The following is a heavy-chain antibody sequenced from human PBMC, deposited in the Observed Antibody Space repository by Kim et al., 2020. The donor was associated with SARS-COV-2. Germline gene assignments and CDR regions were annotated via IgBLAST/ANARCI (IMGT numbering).Heavy chain of an antibody. J-gene: IGHJ4*02. Sequence: SETLSLTCTVSGGSVSSGSYYWSWIRQPPGKGLEWIGYIYYSGSTNYNPSLKSRVTISVDPSKNQFSLKLSSVTAADTAVYYCAVGRYYDFWSGSGFDYWGQGTLVTVSS. V-gene: IGHV4-61*01. D-gene: IGHD3-3*01. CDR2: IYYSGST. CDR3: AVGRYYDFWSGSGFDY. CDR1: GGSVSSGSYY.